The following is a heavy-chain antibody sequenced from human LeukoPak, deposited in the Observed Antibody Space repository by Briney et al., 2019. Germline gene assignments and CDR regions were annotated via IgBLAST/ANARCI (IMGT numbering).Heavy chain of an antibody. CDR3: AKPVARGPNWSDP. V-gene: IGHV3-30*18. CDR1: GFTFSSYG. CDR2: ISYDGSNK. Sequence: GRSLRLSCAASGFTFSSYGMHWVRQAPGKGLEWVAVISYDGSNKYYADSVKGRFTISRDNSKNTLYLQMNSLRAEDTAVYYCAKPVARGPNWSDPWGQGTLVTVSS. D-gene: IGHD3-16*01. J-gene: IGHJ5*02.